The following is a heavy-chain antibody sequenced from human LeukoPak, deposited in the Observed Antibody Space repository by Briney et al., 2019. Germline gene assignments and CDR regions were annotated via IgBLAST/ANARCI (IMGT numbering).Heavy chain of an antibody. CDR1: GGSISSYY. V-gene: IGHV4-59*01. CDR3: ARGLVGAYDY. D-gene: IGHD1-26*01. Sequence: PSETLSLTCTVSGGSISSYYWSWIRQPPGKGLEWIGYIYYSGSTNYNPSLKSRVTISVDTSKNQFSLKLSSVTAADTAVYYCARGLVGAYDYWGQGTLVTVSS. CDR2: IYYSGST. J-gene: IGHJ4*02.